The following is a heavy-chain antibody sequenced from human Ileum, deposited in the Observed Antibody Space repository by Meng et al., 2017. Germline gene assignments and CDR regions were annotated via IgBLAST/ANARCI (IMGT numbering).Heavy chain of an antibody. CDR1: GFTFTDHW. V-gene: IGHV3-74*01. J-gene: IGHJ1*01. D-gene: IGHD1-1*01. CDR3: TNDRLNH. Sequence: VQLVESGGGLAPPGGSLSLSCAASGFTFTDHWMHWVRQGPGKGLVWVSRINPDGSDPTCADSVKGRFTISRDNAKNTVYLQMNSLRAEDTALYYCTNDRLNHWGQGALVTVSS. CDR2: INPDGSDP.